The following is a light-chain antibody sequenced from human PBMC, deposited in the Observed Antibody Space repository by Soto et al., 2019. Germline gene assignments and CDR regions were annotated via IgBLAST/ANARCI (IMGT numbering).Light chain of an antibody. CDR3: NSMTTSSTSRFV. Sequence: GVSNRFSGSKSGNSASLTISGLQAEDEADYYCNSMTTSSTSRFVFGTGTKVTGL. V-gene: IGLV2-14*01. J-gene: IGLJ1*01.